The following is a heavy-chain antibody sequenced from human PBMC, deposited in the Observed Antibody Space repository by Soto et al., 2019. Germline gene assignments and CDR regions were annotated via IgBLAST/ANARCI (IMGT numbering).Heavy chain of an antibody. CDR1: GDSISSGSSY. Sequence: QLQMQESGPGLVKPSETLSLTCVVSGDSISSGSSYWEWIRQPPGKGLEWIGSFCYNANSYYNPSLKSRVTISVDTSKNQFSLKLSSVTAADTAVYYCARSSSGEFDYWGQGTLVTVSS. CDR3: ARSSSGEFDY. V-gene: IGHV4-39*01. CDR2: FCYNANS. D-gene: IGHD3-10*01. J-gene: IGHJ4*02.